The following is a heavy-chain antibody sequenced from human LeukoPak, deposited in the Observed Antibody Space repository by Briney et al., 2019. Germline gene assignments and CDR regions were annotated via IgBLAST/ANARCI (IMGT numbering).Heavy chain of an antibody. V-gene: IGHV1-18*01. J-gene: IGHJ4*02. Sequence: ASVKVSCKASGYTFTSYDINWVRQAPGQGLEWMGWISAYNGNTNYAQKLQGRVTMTTDTSTSTAYMELRSLRSDDTAVYYCARGPYTYYYDSLPDYWGQGTLVTVSS. D-gene: IGHD3-22*01. CDR1: GYTFTSYD. CDR2: ISAYNGNT. CDR3: ARGPYTYYYDSLPDY.